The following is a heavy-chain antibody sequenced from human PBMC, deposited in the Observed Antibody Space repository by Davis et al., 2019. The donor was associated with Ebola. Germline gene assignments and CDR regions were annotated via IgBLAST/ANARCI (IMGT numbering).Heavy chain of an antibody. CDR3: ARDLAGSGSSVSAFDI. V-gene: IGHV1-8*01. CDR2: VNPNSGNT. Sequence: AASVKVSCKASGYTFTSYDIHWVRQTTRQGLEWMGWVNPNSGNTGYAQKFQGRVTMARDTSTSTVYMELSSLRSEDTAVYYCARDLAGSGSSVSAFDIWGQGTMVTVSS. J-gene: IGHJ3*02. CDR1: GYTFTSYD. D-gene: IGHD1-26*01.